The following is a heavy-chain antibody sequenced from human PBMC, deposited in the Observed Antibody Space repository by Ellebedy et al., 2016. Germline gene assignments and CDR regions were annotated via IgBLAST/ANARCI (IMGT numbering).Heavy chain of an antibody. CDR1: GFTFGSYA. D-gene: IGHD3-3*02. V-gene: IGHV3-23*01. CDR2: ISGSGETT. J-gene: IGHJ4*02. CDR3: ARALGPPPPLDY. Sequence: GESLKISXAASGFTFGSYAMTWVRQAPGKGLECVSSISGSGETTLYADSVKGRFTISRDNSKNTLYLQMNSLRAEDTAVYYCARALGPPPPLDYWGQGTLVTVSS.